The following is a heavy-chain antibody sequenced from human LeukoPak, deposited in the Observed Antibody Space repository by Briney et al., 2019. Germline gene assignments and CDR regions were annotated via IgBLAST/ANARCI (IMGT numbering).Heavy chain of an antibody. CDR3: ARGRGAAEQGYYDIGSDY. CDR1: GGSFSGYY. Sequence: SETLSLTCAVYGGSFSGYYWSWIRQPPGKGLEWIGEINHSGSTNYNPSLKSRVTISVDTSKNQFSLKLSSVTAADTAVYYCARGRGAAEQGYYDIGSDYWGQGTLVTVSS. CDR2: INHSGST. J-gene: IGHJ4*02. V-gene: IGHV4-34*01. D-gene: IGHD3-22*01.